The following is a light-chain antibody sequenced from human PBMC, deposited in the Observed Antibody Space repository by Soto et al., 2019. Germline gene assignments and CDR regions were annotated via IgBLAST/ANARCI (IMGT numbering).Light chain of an antibody. CDR3: QQAHAFPIT. J-gene: IGKJ5*01. CDR1: QGISSW. V-gene: IGKV1-12*01. CDR2: AAS. Sequence: DIQMTQSPSSVSASVGDRVTITCRASQGISSWLAWYQQKPGKAPKLLISAASSVQTGVPSRFSGSGSGSDFTLTISSLQPEDFATYFCQQAHAFPITFGQGTRLEIK.